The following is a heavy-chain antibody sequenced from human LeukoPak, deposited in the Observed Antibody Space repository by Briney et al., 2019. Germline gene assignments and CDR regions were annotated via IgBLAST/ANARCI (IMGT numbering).Heavy chain of an antibody. V-gene: IGHV1-2*02. J-gene: IGHJ4*02. Sequence: GASVKVSCKASGYTFTGYYMHWVRQAPGQGLEWMGWINPNSGGTNYAQKFQGRVTMTGDTSISTDYMELSGLTSDDTAVYYCARAPLEGFDYWGQGTLVTVSS. CDR2: INPNSGGT. CDR1: GYTFTGYY. CDR3: ARAPLEGFDY.